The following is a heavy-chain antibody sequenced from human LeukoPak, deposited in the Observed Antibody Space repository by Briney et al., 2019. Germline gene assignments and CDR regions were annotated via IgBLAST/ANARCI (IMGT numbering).Heavy chain of an antibody. D-gene: IGHD2/OR15-2a*01. CDR2: IYYSGST. Sequence: PSETLSLTCTVSGGSISSSSYYWGWIRQPPGKGLEWIGSIYYSGSTYYNPSLKSRVTISVDTSKNQFSLKLSSVPAADTAVYYCASLYGPTDYWGQGALVTVSS. V-gene: IGHV4-39*01. CDR3: ASLYGPTDY. J-gene: IGHJ4*02. CDR1: GGSISSSSYY.